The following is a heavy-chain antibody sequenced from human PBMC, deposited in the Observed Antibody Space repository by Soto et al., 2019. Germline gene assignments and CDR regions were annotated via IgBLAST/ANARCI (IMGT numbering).Heavy chain of an antibody. Sequence: QVQLVQSGGEVKEPGASVKVSCKASGYRFSRYGINWVRQAPGQGLEWMGWVSTYDGNTQYAQKFQGRITMTTATSTNTVYLELRSLTSDDTAVYYCARDEEDANLMIVVLPGDYWGQGTLVSVSS. CDR2: VSTYDGNT. D-gene: IGHD2-21*01. CDR3: ARDEEDANLMIVVLPGDY. J-gene: IGHJ4*02. V-gene: IGHV1-18*01. CDR1: GYRFSRYG.